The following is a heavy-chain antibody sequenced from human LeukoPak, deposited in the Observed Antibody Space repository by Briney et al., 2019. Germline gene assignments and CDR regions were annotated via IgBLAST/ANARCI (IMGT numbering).Heavy chain of an antibody. CDR3: AGVKSDNFYFDD. CDR2: IYHLGNT. J-gene: IGHJ4*02. D-gene: IGHD1-1*01. Sequence: SETLSLTCTVSGYSVSSDHYWDWIRQPPGKGMEWIGTIYHLGNTHYNPSLKSRVTITVDTLKNQISLKLDSLTATDTAVYYCAGVKSDNFYFDDWGQGILVTVSS. V-gene: IGHV4-38-2*02. CDR1: GYSVSSDHY.